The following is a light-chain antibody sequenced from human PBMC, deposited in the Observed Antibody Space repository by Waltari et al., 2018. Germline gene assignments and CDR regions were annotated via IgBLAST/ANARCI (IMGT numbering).Light chain of an antibody. Sequence: DIVMTQSPDSLAVSLGERATINCMSSQSVLYSSNNKNYLAWYQQKPGQPPKLLIYWASTRESGVPDRFSGSGSGTDFTLTISSLQAEDVAVYYCQQYYTSPQLTFGGGTKVEIK. J-gene: IGKJ4*01. CDR3: QQYYTSPQLT. CDR1: QSVLYSSNNKNY. V-gene: IGKV4-1*01. CDR2: WAS.